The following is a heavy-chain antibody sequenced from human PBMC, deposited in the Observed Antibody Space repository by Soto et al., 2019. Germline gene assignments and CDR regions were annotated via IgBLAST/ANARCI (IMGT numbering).Heavy chain of an antibody. CDR3: ARRSFSSGWDFDY. CDR2: INLSGGTT. J-gene: IGHJ4*02. D-gene: IGHD6-19*01. CDR1: GYTFTTYY. V-gene: IGHV1-46*01. Sequence: HVHLVQSGAEVKKPGASVKVSCKASGYTFTTYYMHWARQAPGQGLEWMGIINLSGGTTTYGQKCQGRVNETRETSTSTVYMELSSLRSEDTAGYYCARRSFSSGWDFDYWGQGTLVTVSS.